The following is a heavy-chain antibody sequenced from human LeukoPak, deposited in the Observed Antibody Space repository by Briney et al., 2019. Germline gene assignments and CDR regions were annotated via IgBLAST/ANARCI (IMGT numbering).Heavy chain of an antibody. CDR3: AREGSGWYRSYFYYYMDV. V-gene: IGHV4-4*07. J-gene: IGHJ6*03. CDR1: GGSISRYY. Sequence: SETLSLTCTVSGGSISRYYWSWIRQPAGKGLEWIGRIYTSGSTNYNPSLKSRVTMSVDTSKNQFSLKLSSVTAADTAVYYCAREGSGWYRSYFYYYMDVWGKGTTVTVSS. D-gene: IGHD6-19*01. CDR2: IYTSGST.